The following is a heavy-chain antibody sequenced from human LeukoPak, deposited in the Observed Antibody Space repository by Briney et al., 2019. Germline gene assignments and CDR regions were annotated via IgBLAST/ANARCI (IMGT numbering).Heavy chain of an antibody. J-gene: IGHJ6*03. D-gene: IGHD2-21*02. CDR1: GFTFSSYS. CDR2: ISSSSSYI. CDR3: ARAPVIPVYYYYYMDV. Sequence: GGSLGLSCAASGFTFSSYSMNWVRQAPGKGLEWVSSISSSSSYIYYADSVKGRFTISRDNAKNSLYLQMNSLRAEDTAVYYCARAPVIPVYYYYYMDVWGKGTTVTISS. V-gene: IGHV3-21*01.